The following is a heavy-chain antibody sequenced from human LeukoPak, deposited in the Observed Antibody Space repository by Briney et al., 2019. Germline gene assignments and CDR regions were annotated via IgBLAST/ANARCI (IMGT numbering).Heavy chain of an antibody. Sequence: GGTLRLSCAASGFTISNYAMSWVRQVPGKGLEWVSAISSGAGTTGYADSVKGRFTISRVNSKSSIYLQMNSLRAEYTAIYYCAKDLEQSYSGWSASYDAWGQGTLVTVSS. CDR3: AKDLEQSYSGWSASYDA. D-gene: IGHD6-19*01. J-gene: IGHJ5*02. CDR2: ISSGAGTT. V-gene: IGHV3-23*01. CDR1: GFTISNYA.